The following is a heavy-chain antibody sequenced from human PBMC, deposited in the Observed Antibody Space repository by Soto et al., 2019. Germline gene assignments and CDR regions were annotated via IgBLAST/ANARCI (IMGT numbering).Heavy chain of an antibody. CDR1: GFTFNDFE. Sequence: EVQLLESGGGLVQPGGSLRLSCGVSGFTFNDFEMNWVRQAPGKGLEWLAYIDGSGTTKKYADSVRGRFTISRDNPNNALFLQMSSRSAADTAIYYCARGFGRFNYWGQGTLVYVSS. J-gene: IGHJ4*02. CDR3: ARGFGRFNY. D-gene: IGHD3-10*01. CDR2: IDGSGTTK. V-gene: IGHV3-48*03.